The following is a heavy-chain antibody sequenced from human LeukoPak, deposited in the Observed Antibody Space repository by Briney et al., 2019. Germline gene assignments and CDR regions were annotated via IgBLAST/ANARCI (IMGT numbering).Heavy chain of an antibody. CDR1: GVSISSYY. Sequence: SETLSLTCTVSGVSISSYYWSWIRQPAGKGLEWLGRIYTSGSTNYNPSLKSRVTMSVDTSKNQFSLKLSSVTAADTAVYYCARERNDYSGLYGMDVWGQGTTVTVSS. D-gene: IGHD4-11*01. CDR3: ARERNDYSGLYGMDV. J-gene: IGHJ6*02. CDR2: IYTSGST. V-gene: IGHV4-4*07.